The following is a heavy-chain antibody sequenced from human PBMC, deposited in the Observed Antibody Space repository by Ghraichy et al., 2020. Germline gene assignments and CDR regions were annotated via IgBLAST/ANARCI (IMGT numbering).Heavy chain of an antibody. Sequence: LSLTCAASGFTFRSYHMHWVRQAPGKGLEWVAVVWYDGNKKYYAESLKGRFTVSRDNSKNTLYLQMNTLRAEDTAMYYCEKDFPSKTVVADKGGFYYWVQGTLVTVSS. CDR1: GFTFRSYH. V-gene: IGHV3-33*06. J-gene: IGHJ4*02. D-gene: IGHD6-19*01. CDR3: EKDFPSKTVVADKGGFYY. CDR2: VWYDGNKK.